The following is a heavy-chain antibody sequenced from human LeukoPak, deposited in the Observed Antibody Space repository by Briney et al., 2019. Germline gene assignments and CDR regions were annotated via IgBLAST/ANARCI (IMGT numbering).Heavy chain of an antibody. Sequence: GSLRLSCVASGFTFSTYSMNWVGQAPGKGLEGVSYISGTSNTIYYADSVKGRVAISRDNSKNTLYLQMNSLRAEDTAVYYCAKDFGEYQEPIDYWGQGTLVTVSS. CDR1: GFTFSTYS. V-gene: IGHV3-48*01. J-gene: IGHJ4*02. CDR2: ISGTSNTI. CDR3: AKDFGEYQEPIDY. D-gene: IGHD3-10*01.